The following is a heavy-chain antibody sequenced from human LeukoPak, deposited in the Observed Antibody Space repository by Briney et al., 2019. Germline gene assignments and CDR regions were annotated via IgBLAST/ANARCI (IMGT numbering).Heavy chain of an antibody. CDR2: IDPGDSDT. CDR3: ARSITIFGVVDAFDI. Sequence: GESLKISCKGSGYSFTSYWIGWVRQMPGKGLEWMGIIDPGDSDTSYRPSFQGQVSISVDKSISTAYLQWSSLKASDTAMYYCARSITIFGVVDAFDIWGQGTMVTVSS. CDR1: GYSFTSYW. D-gene: IGHD3-3*01. V-gene: IGHV5-51*01. J-gene: IGHJ3*02.